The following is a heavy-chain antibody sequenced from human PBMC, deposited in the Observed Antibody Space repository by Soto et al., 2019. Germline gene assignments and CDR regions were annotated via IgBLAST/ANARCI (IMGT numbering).Heavy chain of an antibody. CDR1: GFTFSSYW. J-gene: IGHJ4*02. CDR3: ARGYTAIAPFDY. Sequence: EVQLVESGGGLVQPGGSLRLSCAASGFTFSSYWMHWVRQAPWKGLVWVSRINSDGSSTSDADSVKGPITISRDNAKNTLYLQMNILRAEDTAVYYCARGYTAIAPFDYWGQGTLVTVSS. V-gene: IGHV3-74*01. CDR2: INSDGSST. D-gene: IGHD5-18*01.